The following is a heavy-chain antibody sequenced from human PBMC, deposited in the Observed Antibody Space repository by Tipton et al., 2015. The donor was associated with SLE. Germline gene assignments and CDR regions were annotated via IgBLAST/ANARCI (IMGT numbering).Heavy chain of an antibody. V-gene: IGHV4-34*01. D-gene: IGHD3-10*01. CDR1: GGSLTGYV. CDR2: ISHSGGT. CDR3: TRGARGYYDYSYMDV. J-gene: IGHJ6*03. Sequence: LRLSCAVYGGSLTGYVWSWIRQPPGKGLEWIGEISHSGGTNYNPSLKSRVTISRDTSGKQVSLKLSSVTAADTAVYYCTRGARGYYDYSYMDVWGKGTTVTISS.